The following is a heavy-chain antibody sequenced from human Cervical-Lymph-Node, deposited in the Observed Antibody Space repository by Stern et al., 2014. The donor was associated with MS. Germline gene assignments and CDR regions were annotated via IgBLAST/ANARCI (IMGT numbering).Heavy chain of an antibody. Sequence: QVQLVESGPGLVKPSETLSLTCTVSGGSISSYYWSWIRQPPGKGLEWIGYIYYSGSTNYNPSLKSRVTISVDTSKNQFSLKLSSVTAADTAVYYCARARSSSSWYWFDPWGQGTLVTVSS. CDR2: IYYSGST. J-gene: IGHJ5*02. V-gene: IGHV4-59*01. CDR1: GGSISSYY. D-gene: IGHD6-13*01. CDR3: ARARSSSSWYWFDP.